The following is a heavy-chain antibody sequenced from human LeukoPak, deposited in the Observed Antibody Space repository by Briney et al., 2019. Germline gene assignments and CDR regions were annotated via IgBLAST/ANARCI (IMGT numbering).Heavy chain of an antibody. J-gene: IGHJ6*02. V-gene: IGHV4-30-4*01. CDR2: IYYSGST. D-gene: IGHD1-7*01. CDR3: ARTAITGTTVEYYYYGMDV. Sequence: SETLSLTCTVSGGSISSGDYYWSWIRQPPGKGLEWIGYIYYSGSTYYNPSLKSRVTISVDTSKNQFSLKLSSVTAADTAVYYCARTAITGTTVEYYYYGMDVWGRGTTVTVSS. CDR1: GGSISSGDYY.